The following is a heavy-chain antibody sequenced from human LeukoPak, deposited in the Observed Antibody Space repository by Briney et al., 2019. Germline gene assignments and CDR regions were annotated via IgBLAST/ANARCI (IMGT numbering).Heavy chain of an antibody. J-gene: IGHJ6*02. CDR1: GFTFSTYA. D-gene: IGHD3-10*01. CDR2: ISGSGGST. V-gene: IGHV3-23*01. CDR3: ARAYGSGSFFSMDV. Sequence: PGGSLRLSCAASGFTFSTYAMSWVRQAPGKGLEWVSAISGSGGSTYYADSVKGRFTISRDNSKNTLYLQKDSLRTEDTAVYYCARAYGSGSFFSMDVWGQGTTVTVSS.